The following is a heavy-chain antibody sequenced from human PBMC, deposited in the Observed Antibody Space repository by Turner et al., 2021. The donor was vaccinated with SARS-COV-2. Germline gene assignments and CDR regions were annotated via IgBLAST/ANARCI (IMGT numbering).Heavy chain of an antibody. CDR2: IYYSGST. V-gene: IGHV4-39*01. D-gene: IGHD6-13*01. J-gene: IGHJ6*02. Sequence: LPLQESGPGLVKPSETLSLPCTVPGCSISSSSYYWGWIRQPPGKGLEWIGSIYYSGSTYYNPSLKSRVTISVDTSKNQFSLKLSSVTAADTAVYYCATSTVAGTELNYDGMDVWGQGTTVTVSS. CDR3: ATSTVAGTELNYDGMDV. CDR1: GCSISSSSYY.